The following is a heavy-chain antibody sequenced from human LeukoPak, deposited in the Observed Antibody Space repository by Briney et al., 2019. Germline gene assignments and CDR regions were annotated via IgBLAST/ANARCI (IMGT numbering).Heavy chain of an antibody. CDR1: GFTFSSYG. D-gene: IGHD6-13*01. CDR2: ISGSGGST. J-gene: IGHJ4*02. CDR3: ARGYSSSWYLD. V-gene: IGHV3-23*01. Sequence: GGSLRLSCAASGFTFSSYGMSWVRQAPGKGLEWVSAISGSGGSTYYADSVKGRFTISRDNSKNTLYLQMNSLRAEDTAVYYCARGYSSSWYLDWGQGTLVTVSS.